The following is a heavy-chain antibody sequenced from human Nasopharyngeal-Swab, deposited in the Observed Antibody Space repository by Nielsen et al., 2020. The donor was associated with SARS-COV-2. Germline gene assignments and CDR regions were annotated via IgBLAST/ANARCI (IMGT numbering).Heavy chain of an antibody. CDR3: ARVRHPIWFDP. CDR1: GYTLTELS. Sequence: ASVKVSCKVSGYTLTELSMHWVRQAPGKGLEWMGGFDPEDGETIYAQKFQGRVTMTTDTSTNTAYMELRSLRSDDTAVYYCARVRHPIWFDPWGQGTLVTVS. CDR2: FDPEDGET. V-gene: IGHV1-24*01. J-gene: IGHJ5*02.